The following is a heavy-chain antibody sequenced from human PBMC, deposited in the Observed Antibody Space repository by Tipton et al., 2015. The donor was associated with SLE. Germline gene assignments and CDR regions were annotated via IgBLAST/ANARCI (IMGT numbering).Heavy chain of an antibody. Sequence: GSLRLSCAASGFTFSSYSMNWVRQAPGKGLEWVSYISSSSSTIYYADSVKGRFTISRDNAKNTLYLQMNSLRAEDTAVYYCAKGLSSSWTEGYWGQGTLVTVSS. D-gene: IGHD6-13*01. CDR2: ISSSSSTI. J-gene: IGHJ4*02. V-gene: IGHV3-48*01. CDR3: AKGLSSSWTEGY. CDR1: GFTFSSYS.